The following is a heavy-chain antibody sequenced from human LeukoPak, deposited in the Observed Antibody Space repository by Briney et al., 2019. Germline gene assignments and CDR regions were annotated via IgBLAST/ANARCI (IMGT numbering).Heavy chain of an antibody. CDR3: AREYRGSQGGYYYGMDV. CDR1: GFTVSSNY. CDR2: IYSGGST. Sequence: GGSLRLSCAASGFTVSSNYMSWVRQAPGKGLEWVSVIYSGGSTYYADSVKGRFTISRDNSKNTLYLQMNSLRAEDTAVYYCAREYRGSQGGYYYGMDVWGQGTTVTVSS. J-gene: IGHJ6*02. V-gene: IGHV3-53*01. D-gene: IGHD1-26*01.